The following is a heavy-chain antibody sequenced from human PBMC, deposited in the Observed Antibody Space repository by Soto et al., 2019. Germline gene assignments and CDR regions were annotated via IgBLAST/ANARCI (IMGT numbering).Heavy chain of an antibody. D-gene: IGHD6-6*01. Sequence: PGGALRLSCAASGFTFDSYAMSWVRQAPGKGLEWVSAISGSGGSTYYADSVKGRFTISRDNSKNTLYLQMNSLRAEDTALYYCAKYSSSSYYFDYWGQGTLVTVSS. J-gene: IGHJ4*02. CDR2: ISGSGGST. CDR3: AKYSSSSYYFDY. V-gene: IGHV3-23*01. CDR1: GFTFDSYA.